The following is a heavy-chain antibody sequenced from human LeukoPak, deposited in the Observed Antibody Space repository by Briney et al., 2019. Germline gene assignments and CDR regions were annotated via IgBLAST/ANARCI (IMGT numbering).Heavy chain of an antibody. V-gene: IGHV4-34*01. D-gene: IGHD6-13*01. Sequence: SETLSLTCAVYGGSFSGYYWSWIRQPPGKGLEWIGEINHSGSTNYNPSLKSRVTISVDTSKNQFSLKLSSVTAADTAMYYCASQMYSSSWFLYWGQGTLVTVSS. J-gene: IGHJ4*02. CDR1: GGSFSGYY. CDR2: INHSGST. CDR3: ASQMYSSSWFLY.